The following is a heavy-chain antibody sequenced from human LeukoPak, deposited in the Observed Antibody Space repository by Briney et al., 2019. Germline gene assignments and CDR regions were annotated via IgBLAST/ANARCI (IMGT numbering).Heavy chain of an antibody. Sequence: ASVKVSCKASGYTFTGYYIHWVRQAPGQGLEWMGWINPNSGDTNSAQKFQGRVTMTRDTSISTAHMELSRLRSDDTAVYYCARLAGGLYQFDYWGQGALVTVSS. J-gene: IGHJ4*02. CDR2: INPNSGDT. CDR1: GYTFTGYY. CDR3: ARLAGGLYQFDY. D-gene: IGHD2-2*01. V-gene: IGHV1-2*02.